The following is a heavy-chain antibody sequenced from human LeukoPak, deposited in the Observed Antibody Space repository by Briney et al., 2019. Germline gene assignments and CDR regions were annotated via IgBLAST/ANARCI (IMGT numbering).Heavy chain of an antibody. D-gene: IGHD5-12*01. CDR1: GYSISSGYY. CDR3: ARGIVATIFDY. J-gene: IGHJ4*02. Sequence: SETLSLTCTVSGYSISSGYYWGWIRQPPGKGLEWIGEINHSGSTNYNPSLKSRVTISVDTSKNQFSLRLSSVTAADTAVYYCARGIVATIFDYWGQGTLVTVSS. V-gene: IGHV4-38-2*02. CDR2: INHSGST.